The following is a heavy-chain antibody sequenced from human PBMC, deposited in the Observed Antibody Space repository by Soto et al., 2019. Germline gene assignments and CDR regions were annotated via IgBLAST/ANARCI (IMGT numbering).Heavy chain of an antibody. J-gene: IGHJ4*02. Sequence: KPSETLSLTCTVSGGSINSRSYYWGWIRQPPGKGLDWIGNIYYSGTTYYYPSLKSRVTISVDTSKNQFSLKLSSVTAADTAVYFCARAPIQPALPYTYFDYWGRGILVTVSS. CDR3: ARAPIQPALPYTYFDY. V-gene: IGHV4-39*01. D-gene: IGHD1-1*01. CDR1: GGSINSRSYY. CDR2: IYYSGTT.